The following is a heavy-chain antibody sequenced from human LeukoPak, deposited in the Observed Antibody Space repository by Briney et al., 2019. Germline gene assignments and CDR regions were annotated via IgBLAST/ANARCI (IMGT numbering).Heavy chain of an antibody. CDR3: AIRLATSKLSKATPWFDP. D-gene: IGHD2/OR15-2a*01. V-gene: IGHV4-34*01. CDR2: INYSGMS. Sequence: PSETLSLTCAVYGESFDGFYWNWIRQPPGKGLEWIGEINYSGMSDYNPALKSRVAISADSSKRQFSLDLTSVTAADTAVYYCAIRLATSKLSKATPWFDPWGQGTLVSVSS. CDR1: GESFDGFY. J-gene: IGHJ5*02.